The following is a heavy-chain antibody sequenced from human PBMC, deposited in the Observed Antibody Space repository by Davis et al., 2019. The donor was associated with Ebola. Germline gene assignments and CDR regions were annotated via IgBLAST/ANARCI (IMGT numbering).Heavy chain of an antibody. CDR1: CFIFRHYA. V-gene: IGHV3-30*04. Sequence: GESLKISCASSCFIFRHYAMHWVRQAPGKGLEWVAVVSHSERERFYADSVKGRFTISRDNSEDTLYLQMNSLTADDTSVYYCASAGFDEVLDYWGQGTPVTVSS. CDR3: ASAGFDEVLDY. D-gene: IGHD3-3*01. CDR2: VSHSERER. J-gene: IGHJ4*02.